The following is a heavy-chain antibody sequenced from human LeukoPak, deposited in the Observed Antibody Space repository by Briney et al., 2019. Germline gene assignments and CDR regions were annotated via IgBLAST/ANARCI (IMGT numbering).Heavy chain of an antibody. CDR1: GGSISSYY. Sequence: SETLSLTCTVSGGSISSYYWSWIRQPPGKGLEWIGYIYYSGSTNYNPSLKSRVTISVDTSKNQFSLKLSSVTAADTAVYYCARDQGYCSSTSCYRGFDPWGQGTLVTVSS. V-gene: IGHV4-59*01. CDR2: IYYSGST. CDR3: ARDQGYCSSTSCYRGFDP. D-gene: IGHD2-2*01. J-gene: IGHJ5*02.